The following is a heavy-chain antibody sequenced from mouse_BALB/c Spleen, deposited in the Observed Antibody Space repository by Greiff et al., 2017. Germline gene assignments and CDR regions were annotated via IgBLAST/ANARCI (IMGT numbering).Heavy chain of an antibody. V-gene: IGHV5-9-3*01. Sequence: EVKLVESGGGLVKPGGSLKLSCAASGFTFSSYAMSWVRQTPEKRLEWVATISSGGSYTYYPDSVKGRFTISRDNAKNTLYLQMSSLRSEDTAMYYCARGDYLYYFDYWGQGTTLTVSS. CDR2: ISSGGSYT. J-gene: IGHJ2*01. CDR1: GFTFSSYA. CDR3: ARGDYLYYFDY. D-gene: IGHD1-1*02.